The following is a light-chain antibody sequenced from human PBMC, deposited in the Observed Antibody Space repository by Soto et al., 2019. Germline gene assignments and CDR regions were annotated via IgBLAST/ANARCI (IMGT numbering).Light chain of an antibody. J-gene: IGKJ5*01. CDR3: PQLNSYSIT. V-gene: IGKV1-9*01. CDR1: QGISSY. CDR2: AAS. Sequence: DIQLTQSPSFLSASVGDRVTITCRASQGISSYLAWYQQKPGKAPKLLIYAASTLQSGVPARFCSSGSGTEFTLKISSLLPEDFATYYYPQLNSYSITVGQGKLLEVK.